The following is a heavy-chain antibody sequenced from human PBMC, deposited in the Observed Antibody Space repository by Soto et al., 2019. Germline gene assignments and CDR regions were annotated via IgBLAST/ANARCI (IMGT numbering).Heavy chain of an antibody. CDR3: ARDLWGYCGTDCYPLDV. CDR2: LYNAGST. CDR1: GGSISRYY. Sequence: QVRLQESGPGLVKPSETLSLTCTVSGGSISRYYWSWIRQPPGKGLEWIGYLYNAGSTIYNPSLKRRVTLSVDMSQNQFSLNLNYVTAADTAVYYCARDLWGYCGTDCYPLDVWGQGTTVTVSS. J-gene: IGHJ6*02. D-gene: IGHD2-21*02. V-gene: IGHV4-59*01.